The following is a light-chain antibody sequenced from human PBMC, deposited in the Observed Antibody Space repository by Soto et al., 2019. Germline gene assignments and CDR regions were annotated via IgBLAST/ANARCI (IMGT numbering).Light chain of an antibody. CDR1: SSDVGAYNF. Sequence: QSVLTQPASVSGSPGQSITISCTGTSSDVGAYNFVSWHQQHPGKAPKLMIYNVYDRPSGISYRFSGSKSGNTASLTIPGLQGEDEADYSCSAYTVSRTYVCGTGTKGTVL. V-gene: IGLV2-14*03. CDR2: NVY. CDR3: SAYTVSRTYV. J-gene: IGLJ1*01.